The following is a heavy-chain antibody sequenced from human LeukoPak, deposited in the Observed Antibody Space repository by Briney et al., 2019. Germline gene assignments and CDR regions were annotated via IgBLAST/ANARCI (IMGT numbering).Heavy chain of an antibody. J-gene: IGHJ2*01. D-gene: IGHD5-12*01. CDR3: ARVNSGYDYWYFDL. Sequence: ASVKVSCKASGYSFISYYMHWVRQAPGQGLEWMGRIDPSVGSTSYAQKFQGRVTMTRDTSTSTVYMELSSLRSDDTAVYYCARVNSGYDYWYFDLSGRGTLVTVSS. CDR2: IDPSVGST. V-gene: IGHV1-46*01. CDR1: GYSFISYY.